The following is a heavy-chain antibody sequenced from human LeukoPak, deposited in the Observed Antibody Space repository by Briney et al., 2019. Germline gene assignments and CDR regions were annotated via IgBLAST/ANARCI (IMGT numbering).Heavy chain of an antibody. D-gene: IGHD1-26*01. V-gene: IGHV4-38-2*02. CDR1: GYSIRSGYQ. CDR3: ARDRRGRGGPFDY. Sequence: SETLSLTCTVSGYSIRSGYQWGWIRQPPGKGLEWIGSIYYSGSTYYNPSLKSRVTISVDTSKNQFSLKLSSVTAADTAVYYCARDRRGRGGPFDYWGQGTLVTVSS. CDR2: IYYSGST. J-gene: IGHJ4*02.